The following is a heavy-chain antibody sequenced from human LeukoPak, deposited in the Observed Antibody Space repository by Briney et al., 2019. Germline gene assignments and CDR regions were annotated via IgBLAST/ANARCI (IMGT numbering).Heavy chain of an antibody. CDR3: ATCGYSYGTNFDY. Sequence: ASVKVSCKASGYTFTSYGISWVRQAPGQGLEWMGWINPNSGGTNYAQKFQGRVTITADESTSTAYMELSSLRSEDTAVYYCATCGYSYGTNFDYWGQGTLVTVSS. CDR1: GYTFTSYG. V-gene: IGHV1-18*01. CDR2: INPNSGGT. J-gene: IGHJ4*02. D-gene: IGHD5-18*01.